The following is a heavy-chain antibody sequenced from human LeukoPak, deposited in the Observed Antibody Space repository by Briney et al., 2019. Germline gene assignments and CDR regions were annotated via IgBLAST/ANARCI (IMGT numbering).Heavy chain of an antibody. CDR3: ARDKYCSDGNCDGGSKFDY. D-gene: IGHD2-15*01. Sequence: GGSLRLSCAASGFTVSSNYMSWVRQAPGKGLEWVANIKQDGSEKYYVDSVKGRFTISRDNAKNSMYLQMNSLRAEDTGVYYCARDKYCSDGNCDGGSKFDYWGQGTLVTVSS. J-gene: IGHJ4*02. CDR2: IKQDGSEK. V-gene: IGHV3-7*01. CDR1: GFTVSSNY.